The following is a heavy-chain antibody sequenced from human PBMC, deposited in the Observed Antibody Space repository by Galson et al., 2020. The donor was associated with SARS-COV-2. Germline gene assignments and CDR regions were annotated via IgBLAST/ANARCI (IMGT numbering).Heavy chain of an antibody. CDR3: ATTTPLLVVAGWLDP. J-gene: IGHJ5*02. D-gene: IGHD2-15*01. Sequence: ASVKVSCKVSGYTLTELSMHWVRQAPGKGLEWMGGFDPEDGETTYAQKFQGRVTMTEDTTTDTAYMELSSLRSEDTAVYYCATTTPLLVVAGWLDPWGQGTLVSVSA. CDR1: GYTLTELS. V-gene: IGHV1-24*01. CDR2: FDPEDGET.